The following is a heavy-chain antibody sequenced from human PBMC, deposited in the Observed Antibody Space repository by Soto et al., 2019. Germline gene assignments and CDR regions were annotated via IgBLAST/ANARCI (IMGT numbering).Heavy chain of an antibody. Sequence: QEQLVQSGPEVKKPGSSVKLSCRDSGGLFSSFAISWVRQAPGQGLEWLGGIIPVFGTTNYAEKFQGRVTITADESTNTAYMELSSLTSGDTAMYYCARGGGPYVWFNEFWGQGTLVTVSS. CDR2: IIPVFGTT. CDR1: GGLFSSFA. CDR3: ARGGGPYVWFNEF. V-gene: IGHV1-69*01. D-gene: IGHD3-16*01. J-gene: IGHJ4*02.